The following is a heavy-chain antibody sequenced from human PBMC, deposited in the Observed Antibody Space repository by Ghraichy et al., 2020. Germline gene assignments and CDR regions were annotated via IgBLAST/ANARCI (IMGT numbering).Heavy chain of an antibody. J-gene: IGHJ1*01. V-gene: IGHV4-34*01. CDR3: SRARSRGVVSVPPQH. D-gene: IGHD3-10*01. CDR1: YESLRGYY. CDR2: INHGGSP. Sequence: SETLSLTCAVYYESLRGYYWNWIRQPPGKGLEWIGEINHGGSPNYNPSLQSRVTISVDTSKNQFSLKLSSLTAADMAVYYCSRARSRGVVSVPPQHWGQGTQVTVSS.